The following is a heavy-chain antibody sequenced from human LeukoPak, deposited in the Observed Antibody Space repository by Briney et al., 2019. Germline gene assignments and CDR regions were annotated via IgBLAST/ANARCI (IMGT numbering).Heavy chain of an antibody. V-gene: IGHV4-59*01. Sequence: SETLSLTCTVSGGSISSYYWSWIRQPPGKGPEWIGYIYYSGSTNYNPSLKSRVTISVDTSKNQFSLKLSSVTAADTAVYYCARRGYCSGTNCYIFDYWGQGTLVTVSS. CDR2: IYYSGST. CDR3: ARRGYCSGTNCYIFDY. J-gene: IGHJ4*02. CDR1: GGSISSYY. D-gene: IGHD2-2*02.